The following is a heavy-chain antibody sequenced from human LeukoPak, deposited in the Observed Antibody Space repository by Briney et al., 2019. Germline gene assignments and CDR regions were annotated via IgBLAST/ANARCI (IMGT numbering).Heavy chain of an antibody. CDR2: IIPILGIA. J-gene: IGHJ6*02. V-gene: IGHV1-69*04. CDR3: ARERFLEWLYYYYYGMDV. CDR1: GGTFSSYA. Sequence: GASVKVSCKASGGTFSSYAISWVRQAPGQGLEWMGRIIPILGIANYAQKFQGRVMITADKSTSTAYMELSSLRSEDPAVYYCARERFLEWLYYYYYGMDVWGQGTTVTVSS. D-gene: IGHD3-3*01.